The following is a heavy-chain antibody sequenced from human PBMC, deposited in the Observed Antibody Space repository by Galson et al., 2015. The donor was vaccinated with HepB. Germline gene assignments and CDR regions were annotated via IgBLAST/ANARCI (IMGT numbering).Heavy chain of an antibody. Sequence: SVKVSCKASGGTFSSYAISWVRQAPGQGLEWMGGIIPIFGTANYAQKFQGRVTITADESTSTAYMELSSLRSEDTAVYYCARTLLMVYAIPIAVAGPFDYWGQGTLVTVSS. V-gene: IGHV1-69*13. J-gene: IGHJ4*02. D-gene: IGHD2-8*01. CDR2: IIPIFGTA. CDR1: GGTFSSYA. CDR3: ARTLLMVYAIPIAVAGPFDY.